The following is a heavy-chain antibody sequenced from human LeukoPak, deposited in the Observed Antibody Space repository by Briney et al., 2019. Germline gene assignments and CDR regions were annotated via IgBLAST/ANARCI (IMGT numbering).Heavy chain of an antibody. Sequence: SETLSLTCTVTGGSISSHYWSWIRQPPGKGLEWIGYIYYSGSTNYNPSLKSRVTISVDTSKNQFSLKLSSVTAADTALYYCARGRAWSSNIDYWGQGTLVTVSS. CDR1: GGSISSHY. J-gene: IGHJ4*02. CDR3: ARGRAWSSNIDY. D-gene: IGHD2-15*01. CDR2: IYYSGST. V-gene: IGHV4-59*08.